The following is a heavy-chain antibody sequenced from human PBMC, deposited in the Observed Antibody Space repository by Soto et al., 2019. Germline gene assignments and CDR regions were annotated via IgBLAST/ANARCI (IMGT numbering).Heavy chain of an antibody. D-gene: IGHD6-13*01. J-gene: IGHJ4*02. Sequence: GGSLRLSCAASGFTFSSYGMHWVRQAPGKGLEWVAVISYDGINKYYADSVKGRFTISRDNSKNTLYLQMNSLRAEDTAVYYCAKDRGGYSSSWFFDYWGQGTLVTVSS. CDR1: GFTFSSYG. CDR3: AKDRGGYSSSWFFDY. CDR2: ISYDGINK. V-gene: IGHV3-30*18.